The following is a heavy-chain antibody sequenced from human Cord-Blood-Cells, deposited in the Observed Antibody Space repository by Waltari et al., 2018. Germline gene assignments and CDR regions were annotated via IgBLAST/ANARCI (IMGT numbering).Heavy chain of an antibody. Sequence: QLQLQESGPGLMKPSETLSLPCPFSGGPISSSSYYWGWIRQPPGKGLEWIGSIYYSGSTYYNPSLKSRVTISVDTSKNQFSLKLSSVTAADTAVYYCARAYSSSYYFDYWGQGTLVTVSS. J-gene: IGHJ4*02. CDR2: IYYSGST. CDR1: GGPISSSSYY. D-gene: IGHD6-6*01. CDR3: ARAYSSSYYFDY. V-gene: IGHV4-39*01.